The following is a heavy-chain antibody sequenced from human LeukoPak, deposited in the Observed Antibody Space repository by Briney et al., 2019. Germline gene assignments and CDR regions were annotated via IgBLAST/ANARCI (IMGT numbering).Heavy chain of an antibody. CDR2: VWYDGTRK. D-gene: IGHD4-17*01. Sequence: PGGSLRLSCAASGFTFTGYGFHWVRQAPGKGLECVAVVWYDGTRKYYADSVKGRFTVSRDNSENTVYLQISGLRAEDTAVYYCARDTDTTSHYGRFDPWGQGTLVTVSS. J-gene: IGHJ5*02. CDR1: GFTFTGYG. V-gene: IGHV3-33*01. CDR3: ARDTDTTSHYGRFDP.